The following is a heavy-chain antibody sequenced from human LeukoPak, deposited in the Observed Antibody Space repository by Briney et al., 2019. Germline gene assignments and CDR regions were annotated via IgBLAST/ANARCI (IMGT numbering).Heavy chain of an antibody. CDR1: GGSISNYY. CDR3: ARVRGSSGSYEYYHYMDV. D-gene: IGHD1-26*01. V-gene: IGHV4-4*07. Sequence: SETLSLTCTVSGGSISNYYWTWIRQPPGKGLEWIGRIYTSGSTNYNPSLKSRVTMSVDTSKKQFSLKLSSVTAADTAVYYCARVRGSSGSYEYYHYMDVWGKGTTVTISS. J-gene: IGHJ6*03. CDR2: IYTSGST.